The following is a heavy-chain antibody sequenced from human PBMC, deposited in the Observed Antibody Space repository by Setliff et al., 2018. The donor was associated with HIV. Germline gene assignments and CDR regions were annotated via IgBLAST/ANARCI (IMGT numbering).Heavy chain of an antibody. CDR2: IFPGGAT. V-gene: IGHV4-59*02. CDR3: AKSSPSIGYITDC. J-gene: IGHJ4*02. CDR1: GGSVTSYY. D-gene: IGHD5-12*01. Sequence: ASETLSLTCTVSGGSVTSYYWSWIRQSPEKDLEWIGIIFPGGATNYNPSLTSRVTISVDTSKNHLFLKLTSVTTADTAVYFCAKSSPSIGYITDCWGQGAPVTVSS.